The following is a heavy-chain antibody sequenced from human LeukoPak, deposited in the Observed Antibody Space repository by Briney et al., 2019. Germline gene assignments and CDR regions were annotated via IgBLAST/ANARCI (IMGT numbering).Heavy chain of an antibody. CDR3: ASWAGGNEPVASFDY. CDR2: INLYNGAT. V-gene: IGHV1-2*02. Sequence: GASVKVSSKPTGYSFTAYYIFWMRQAPGQGLECMGWINLYNGATKYAQRFQSRATMTRDTSISTAYMELSRLRSDDTATYYCASWAGGNEPVASFDYWGQGTLVTVSS. CDR1: GYSFTAYY. D-gene: IGHD1-14*01. J-gene: IGHJ4*02.